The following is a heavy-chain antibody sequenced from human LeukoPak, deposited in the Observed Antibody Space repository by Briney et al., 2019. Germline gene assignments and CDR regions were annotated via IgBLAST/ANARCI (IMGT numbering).Heavy chain of an antibody. CDR3: ARDLIITLAAFDI. CDR2: ISSSGSTI. Sequence: GGSLRLSCAASGFTFSDYYMSWIRQAPGKGLEWVSYISSSGSTIYYADSVKGRFTIPRDNAKNSLYLQMNSLRAEDTAVYYCARDLIITLAAFDIWGQGTMVTVSS. J-gene: IGHJ3*02. V-gene: IGHV3-11*01. D-gene: IGHD3-16*01. CDR1: GFTFSDYY.